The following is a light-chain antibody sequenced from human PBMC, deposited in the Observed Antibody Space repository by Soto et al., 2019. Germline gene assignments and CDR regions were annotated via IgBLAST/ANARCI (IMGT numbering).Light chain of an antibody. V-gene: IGLV1-44*01. CDR2: NNN. Sequence: QSVLTQPPSASGTPGQRVTISCSGSSSNIGSNTVNWYQQLPGTAPKLLIYNNNQRHSGVPDRFSGSKSGTAASRAISGLQAEDEADYYCAACDDSRNGLVFGTGTKVTVL. CDR1: SSNIGSNT. CDR3: AACDDSRNGLV. J-gene: IGLJ1*01.